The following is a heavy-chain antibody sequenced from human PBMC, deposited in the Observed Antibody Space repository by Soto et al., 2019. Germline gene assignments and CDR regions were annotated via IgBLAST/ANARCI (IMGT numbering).Heavy chain of an antibody. V-gene: IGHV3-23*01. J-gene: IGHJ4*02. CDR3: AKDSLKNVYGDSLDY. CDR2: ISGSGGST. D-gene: IGHD4-17*01. CDR1: GFTFSSYA. Sequence: EVQLLESGGGLVQPGGSLRLSCAASGFTFSSYAMSWVRQAPGKGLEWVSAISGSGGSTYYADSVKGRFTISRDNSKNTLYLQMNSLRTEDTDVYYCAKDSLKNVYGDSLDYWGQGTLVTVSS.